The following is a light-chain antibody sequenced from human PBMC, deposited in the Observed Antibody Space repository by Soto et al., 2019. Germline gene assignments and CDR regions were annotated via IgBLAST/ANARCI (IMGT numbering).Light chain of an antibody. CDR2: DAS. CDR3: HQRQYWPPIS. J-gene: IGKJ5*01. CDR1: LSVSVY. Sequence: VVLTQSTASLSLSPWARAYLFCRISLSVSVYLDWYQQKPGQAPRLLISDASNRATGIPARFSGSGSGTDFTLTISSLEPEDFAVYYCHQRQYWPPISSGQGTGLEIK. V-gene: IGKV3-11*01.